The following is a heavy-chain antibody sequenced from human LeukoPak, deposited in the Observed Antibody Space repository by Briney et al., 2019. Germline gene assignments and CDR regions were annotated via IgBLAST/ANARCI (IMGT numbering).Heavy chain of an antibody. V-gene: IGHV4-4*07. Sequence: SETLSLTCTVSGGSISSYYWSWIRQPAGKGLEWIGRIYTSGTTHYNPSLKSRVTISVDTSKNQFSLKLSSVTAADTAVYYCARDCVADFWSGYYHDNWFDPWGQGTLVTVSS. CDR1: GGSISSYY. D-gene: IGHD3-3*01. J-gene: IGHJ5*02. CDR3: ARDCVADFWSGYYHDNWFDP. CDR2: IYTSGTT.